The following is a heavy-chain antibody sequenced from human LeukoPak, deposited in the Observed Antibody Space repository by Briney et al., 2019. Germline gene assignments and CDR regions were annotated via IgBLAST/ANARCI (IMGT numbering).Heavy chain of an antibody. CDR2: INPNSGGT. CDR3: ARVGITMVRGVGRWFDP. CDR1: GYIFTGYY. Sequence: ASVKVSCKASGYIFTGYYMHWVRQAPGQGLEWMGFINPNSGGTNYAQKFQGRVTMTRDTSISTAYMELSRLRSDDTAVYYCARVGITMVRGVGRWFDPWGQGTLVTVPS. V-gene: IGHV1-2*02. D-gene: IGHD3-10*01. J-gene: IGHJ5*02.